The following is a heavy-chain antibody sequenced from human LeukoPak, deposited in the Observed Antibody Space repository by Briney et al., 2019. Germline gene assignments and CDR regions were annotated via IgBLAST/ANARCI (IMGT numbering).Heavy chain of an antibody. V-gene: IGHV3-53*01. CDR2: IYTTGGT. J-gene: IGHJ4*02. CDR1: GFTVSDNA. Sequence: GGSLRLSCTVSGFTVSDNAMSWVRQAPGKGLKWVSFIYTTGGTHNSDSVKGRCTISRDSSKNTLYLQMKSLRAEDTAVYYCARRAGDYSHPYDYWGQGTLVTVSS. CDR3: ARRAGDYSHPYDY. D-gene: IGHD3-22*01.